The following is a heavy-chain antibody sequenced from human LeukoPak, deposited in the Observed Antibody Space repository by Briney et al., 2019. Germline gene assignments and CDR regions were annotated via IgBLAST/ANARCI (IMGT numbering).Heavy chain of an antibody. CDR1: GFTFSSYE. V-gene: IGHV3-48*03. J-gene: IGHJ4*02. CDR2: ISRSGSTI. D-gene: IGHD3-9*01. Sequence: GGSLRLSCAASGFTFSSYEMNWVRQAPGKGLEWVSYISRSGSTIYYADSVKGRFTISRDNAKNSLYLQMNSLRAEDTAVYYCASDEYYDILTGYFSPGFWGQGTLVTVSS. CDR3: ASDEYYDILTGYFSPGF.